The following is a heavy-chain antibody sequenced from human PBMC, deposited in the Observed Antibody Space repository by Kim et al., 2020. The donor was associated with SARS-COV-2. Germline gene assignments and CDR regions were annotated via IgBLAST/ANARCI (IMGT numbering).Heavy chain of an antibody. CDR1: GDSINSFY. CDR3: ARESAGDGRNAGFDP. V-gene: IGHV4-59*13. D-gene: IGHD3-10*01. Sequence: SETLSLTCTVSGDSINSFYWSWIRHIPGKGLEWIGFVYFTGTTSYNPSLESRVSISLDRSRTQFSLALTSVTAADTAIYYCARESAGDGRNAGFDPWGPG. CDR2: VYFTGTT. J-gene: IGHJ5*02.